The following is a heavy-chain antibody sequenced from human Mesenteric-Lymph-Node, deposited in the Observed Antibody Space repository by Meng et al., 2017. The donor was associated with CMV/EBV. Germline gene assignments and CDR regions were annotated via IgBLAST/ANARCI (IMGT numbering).Heavy chain of an antibody. J-gene: IGHJ6*02. CDR1: GFTFSSYW. CDR3: ARSIFTGFNSYYYGMDV. V-gene: IGHV3-23*03. D-gene: IGHD2-21*01. CDR2: IYSGSSTT. Sequence: GESLKISCAASGFTFSSYWMSWVRQAPGKGLEWVSVIYSGSSTTYYADSAKGRFTISRDNSKNTLYLQMNSLRAEDTAVYYCARSIFTGFNSYYYGMDVWGQGTTVTVSS.